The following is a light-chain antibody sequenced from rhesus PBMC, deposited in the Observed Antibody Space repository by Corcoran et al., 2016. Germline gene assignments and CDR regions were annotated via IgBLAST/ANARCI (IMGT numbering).Light chain of an antibody. CDR2: AAS. CDR3: QQRNSYPRT. J-gene: IGKJ1*01. V-gene: IGKV1-33*01. Sequence: DIQMTQSPSSLSASVGDKVTITCRASQDISKALAWYQQKPGKDPKLLIYAASTLQSGVPSRLSGIGSGTDFTLTVSSLQPEDFAVYYCQQRNSYPRTFGQGTKVEIK. CDR1: QDISKA.